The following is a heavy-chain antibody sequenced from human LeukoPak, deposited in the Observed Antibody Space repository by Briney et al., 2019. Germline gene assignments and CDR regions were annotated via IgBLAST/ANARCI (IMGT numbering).Heavy chain of an antibody. J-gene: IGHJ4*02. CDR3: TRDLYSMYAK. CDR1: GFTFNTYA. Sequence: GGSLRLSCLASGFTFNTYAMNWVRQAPGGGLEWVAALSGDRSHIYHADSVMGRFAISRDNVKNSLYLQMNSLRADDTAVYYCTRDLYSMYAKWGQGTLVTVSS. D-gene: IGHD2-8*01. CDR2: LSGDRSHI. V-gene: IGHV3-21*04.